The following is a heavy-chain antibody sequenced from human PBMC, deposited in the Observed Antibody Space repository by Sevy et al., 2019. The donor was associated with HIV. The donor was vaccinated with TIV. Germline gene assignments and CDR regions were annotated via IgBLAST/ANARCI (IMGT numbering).Heavy chain of an antibody. Sequence: GGSLRLSCAASGFAFSTYAMSWVRQAPGKGLEWVSATSGSAAVTFSADSVKGRFTISRDNSKNTLYLQMNNLRAEDTAIYYCAKARYGSGCYVLDYWGQGTLVTVSS. CDR1: GFAFSTYA. J-gene: IGHJ4*02. CDR2: TSGSAAVT. V-gene: IGHV3-23*01. CDR3: AKARYGSGCYVLDY. D-gene: IGHD6-19*01.